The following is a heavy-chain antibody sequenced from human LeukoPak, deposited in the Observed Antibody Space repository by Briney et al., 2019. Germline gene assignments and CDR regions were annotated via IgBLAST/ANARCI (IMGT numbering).Heavy chain of an antibody. Sequence: PSETLSLTCTVSGGSISSSYWSCIRQPPGKGLEWIGYIYYSGSTNYNPSFKSRVAISVDTSKNQFSLKLSSVTAADTAVYYCATWGIAVAGTFDYWGQGTLVTVST. V-gene: IGHV4-59*08. CDR3: ATWGIAVAGTFDY. J-gene: IGHJ4*02. CDR1: GGSISSSY. CDR2: IYYSGST. D-gene: IGHD6-19*01.